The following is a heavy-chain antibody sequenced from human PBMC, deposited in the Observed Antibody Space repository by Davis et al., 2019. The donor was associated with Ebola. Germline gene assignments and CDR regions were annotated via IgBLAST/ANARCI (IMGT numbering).Heavy chain of an antibody. D-gene: IGHD1-26*01. J-gene: IGHJ5*02. CDR3: ATALGWGFAP. CDR1: GLTFSNYE. Sequence: PGGSLRLSCAASGLTFSNYEINWVRQAPGKGLEWVSYISGTDTGYYADSVKGRFTISIDNARNSLYLQMNNLSAEDTAVYYCATALGWGFAPWGQGTLVTVSS. CDR2: ISGTDTG. V-gene: IGHV3-48*03.